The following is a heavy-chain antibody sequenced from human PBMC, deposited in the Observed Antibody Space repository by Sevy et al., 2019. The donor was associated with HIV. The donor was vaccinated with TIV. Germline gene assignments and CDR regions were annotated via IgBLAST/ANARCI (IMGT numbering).Heavy chain of an antibody. J-gene: IGHJ3*02. D-gene: IGHD1-26*01. CDR3: ARQEEKWGGPFDI. CDR2: IYHSGST. Sequence: SETLSLTCAVSGYCISSGYYWGWIRQPPGKGLEWIGSIYHSGSTYYNPSLKSRVTISVDTSKNQFSLKLSSVTAADTAVYYCARQEEKWGGPFDIWGQGTMVTVSS. V-gene: IGHV4-38-2*01. CDR1: GYCISSGYY.